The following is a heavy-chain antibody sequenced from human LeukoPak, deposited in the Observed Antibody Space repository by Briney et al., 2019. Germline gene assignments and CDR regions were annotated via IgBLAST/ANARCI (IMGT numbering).Heavy chain of an antibody. Sequence: PGGSLRLSCAASGFTFSSYAMSWVRQAPGKGLEWVSAISGSGGSTYYADSVKGRFTISRDNSKNTLYLQMNSLRAEDTAVYYCAKETRYYYGSGSYWPGYFGLWGRGTLVTVSS. CDR2: ISGSGGST. CDR1: GFTFSSYA. J-gene: IGHJ2*01. CDR3: AKETRYYYGSGSYWPGYFGL. V-gene: IGHV3-23*01. D-gene: IGHD3-10*01.